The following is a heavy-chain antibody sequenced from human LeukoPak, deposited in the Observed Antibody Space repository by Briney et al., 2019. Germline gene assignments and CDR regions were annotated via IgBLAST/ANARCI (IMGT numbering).Heavy chain of an antibody. CDR1: GDFISTYY. CDR2: ITYSGST. D-gene: IGHD3-22*01. CDR3: ARHSYDSGGYYLDY. J-gene: IGHJ4*02. Sequence: PSETLSLTCTVSGDFISTYYWSWIRQPPGKGLEWIGYITYSGSTDYNPSLKSRVTISLDLSKNQFSLKLSSVAAADTAVYYCARHSYDSGGYYLDYWGQGTLVTVSS. V-gene: IGHV4-59*08.